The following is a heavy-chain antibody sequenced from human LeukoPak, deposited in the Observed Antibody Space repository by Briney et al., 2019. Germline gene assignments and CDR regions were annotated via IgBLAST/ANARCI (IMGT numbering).Heavy chain of an antibody. Sequence: ASVKVSCKASGYTFTSYGISWVRQAPGQGLEWMGWISAYNGNTNYGQKFQDRITMTTDTSTSTVYMELRSLRSDDTALYYCARDLGIDYYDSSGYYTGTLHFFDYWGQGTLVTVSS. CDR2: ISAYNGNT. CDR3: ARDLGIDYYDSSGYYTGTLHFFDY. CDR1: GYTFTSYG. J-gene: IGHJ4*02. D-gene: IGHD3-22*01. V-gene: IGHV1-18*01.